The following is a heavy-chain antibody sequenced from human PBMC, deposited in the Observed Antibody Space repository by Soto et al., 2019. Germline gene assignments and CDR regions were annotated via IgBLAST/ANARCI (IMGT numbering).Heavy chain of an antibody. J-gene: IGHJ4*02. CDR3: ARKDYYDSSGYRRDFDY. CDR2: ISAYNGNT. D-gene: IGHD3-22*01. Sequence: ASVKVSCKASGYTFTSYGISWVRQAPGQGLEWMGWISAYNGNTNYAQKLQGRVTMTTDTSTSTAYMELKSLRSDDTAVYYCARKDYYDSSGYRRDFDYWGQGTLVTVSS. CDR1: GYTFTSYG. V-gene: IGHV1-18*01.